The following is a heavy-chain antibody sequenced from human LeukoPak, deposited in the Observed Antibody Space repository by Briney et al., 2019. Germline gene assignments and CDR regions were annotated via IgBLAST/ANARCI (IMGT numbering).Heavy chain of an antibody. CDR1: GYTFTGYY. Sequence: ASVKVSCKASGYTFTGYYMHWVRQAPGQGLEWMGWINPNSGGTNYAQKFQGRVTMTRDTSISTAYMELSRLRSDDTAVYYCARDLGYYDRLDQFDCWGQGTLVTVFS. CDR2: INPNSGGT. D-gene: IGHD3-22*01. J-gene: IGHJ4*02. CDR3: ARDLGYYDRLDQFDC. V-gene: IGHV1-2*02.